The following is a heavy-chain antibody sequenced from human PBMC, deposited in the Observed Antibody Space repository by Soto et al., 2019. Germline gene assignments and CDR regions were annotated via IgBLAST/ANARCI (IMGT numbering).Heavy chain of an antibody. CDR3: ARHSKAVAPLDY. CDR2: IYYSGNT. Sequence: PSETLSLTCTVSGGPISSYYWSWIRQPPGKGLEWIGYIYYSGNTNYNPSLKSRVTISVDTSKNQFSLKLSSVTAADTAVYYCARHSKAVAPLDYWGQGTPVTVS. CDR1: GGPISSYY. J-gene: IGHJ4*02. D-gene: IGHD6-19*01. V-gene: IGHV4-59*08.